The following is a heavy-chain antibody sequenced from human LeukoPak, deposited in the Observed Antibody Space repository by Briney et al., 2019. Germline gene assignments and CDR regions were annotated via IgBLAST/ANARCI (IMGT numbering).Heavy chain of an antibody. J-gene: IGHJ4*02. D-gene: IGHD3-22*01. CDR1: GGSISSSSYY. CDR3: ARDYDSSGGFDY. V-gene: IGHV4-39*07. Sequence: PSETLSLTCTVSGGSISSSSYYWGWMRQPPGKGLEWIGSIYYSVSTYYNPSLNSRVTISVDTSKNQFSLKLSSVTAADTAVYYCARDYDSSGGFDYWGQGTLVTVSS. CDR2: IYYSVST.